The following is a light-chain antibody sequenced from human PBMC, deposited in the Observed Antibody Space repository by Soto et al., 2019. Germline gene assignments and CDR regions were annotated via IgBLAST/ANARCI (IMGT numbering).Light chain of an antibody. Sequence: EIVMTQSPGTLSVSPGERATLCCRASQSLSSNLAWYQQKPGQAPRLLIYGASTRATGIPARFSGSGSGTEFTLTISSLQSEDFAVYYCQQYNNWPPYTFGQGTKLEIK. CDR3: QQYNNWPPYT. CDR2: GAS. CDR1: QSLSSN. V-gene: IGKV3-15*01. J-gene: IGKJ2*01.